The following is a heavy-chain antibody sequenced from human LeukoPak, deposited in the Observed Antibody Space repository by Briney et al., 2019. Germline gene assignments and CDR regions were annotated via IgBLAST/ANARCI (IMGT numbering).Heavy chain of an antibody. CDR1: GFTFSSYA. J-gene: IGHJ5*02. CDR3: AKDRPYISSWYGCSTP. V-gene: IGHV3-23*01. D-gene: IGHD6-13*01. CDR2: ISDSGGGA. Sequence: GGSLRLSCAASGFTFSSYAMSWVRQAPGKGLEWVSAISDSGGGAYHADSVKGRFTISRDSSRSTLYLQMHSLRAEDTAVYYCAKDRPYISSWYGCSTPWGQGTLVTVSS.